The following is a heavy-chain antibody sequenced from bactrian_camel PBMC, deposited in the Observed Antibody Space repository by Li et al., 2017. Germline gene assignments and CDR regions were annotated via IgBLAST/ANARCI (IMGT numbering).Heavy chain of an antibody. D-gene: IGHD5*01. V-gene: IGHV3S6*01. CDR3: AATRGNWGYFTY. Sequence: HVQLVESGGGLVQPGGSLRLSCSAGGSTSMYWWMGWVRQTPGKGLEWVSTLKWNVTDTHYADFVKGRFTISRANTMNTAYLQMNSLKFEDTALYYCAATRGNWGYFTYWGQGTQVTV. CDR1: GSTSMYWW. J-gene: IGHJ4*01. CDR2: LKWNVTDT.